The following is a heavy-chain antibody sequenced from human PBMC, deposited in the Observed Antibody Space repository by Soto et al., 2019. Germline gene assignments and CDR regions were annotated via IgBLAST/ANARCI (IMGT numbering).Heavy chain of an antibody. CDR3: ARELYSSVRFDP. V-gene: IGHV1-8*01. CDR2: MNPNSGNT. J-gene: IGHJ5*02. D-gene: IGHD6-25*01. CDR1: GYTFTSYD. Sequence: WASVKVSCKASGYTFTSYDINWVRQATGQGLEWMGWMNPNSGNTGYAQKFQGRVTMTRNTSISTAYMELSSLRSEDTAVYYCARELYSSVRFDPWGQGTLVTVSS.